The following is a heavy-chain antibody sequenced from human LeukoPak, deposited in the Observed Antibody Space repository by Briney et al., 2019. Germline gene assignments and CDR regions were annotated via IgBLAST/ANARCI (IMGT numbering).Heavy chain of an antibody. CDR2: INQGGSVQ. J-gene: IGHJ4*02. CDR3: ARVEYSGWNLEY. D-gene: IGHD5-12*01. Sequence: PGGSLRLSCAASGFTFRSYWMSWVRQAPGKGLEWVDNINQGGSVQYYMDSVKGRFTISRDDAKNSLYVQMNSLRDEDTAVYYCARVEYSGWNLEYWGQGTLVTVSS. V-gene: IGHV3-7*01. CDR1: GFTFRSYW.